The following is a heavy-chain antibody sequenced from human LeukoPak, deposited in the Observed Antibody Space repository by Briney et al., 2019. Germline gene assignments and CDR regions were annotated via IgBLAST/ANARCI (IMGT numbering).Heavy chain of an antibody. D-gene: IGHD3-9*01. Sequence: PGGSLRLSCEASGFTFSSYWMHWVRQAPGKGLVWISRINVDGGTTDYADSVRGRFTISRDNAKNTLYLQMNNLRAEDTAVYYCAKYYDILTGYLYPDYWAQGTLVTVSS. V-gene: IGHV3-74*01. CDR1: GFTFSSYW. CDR3: AKYYDILTGYLYPDY. J-gene: IGHJ4*02. CDR2: INVDGGTT.